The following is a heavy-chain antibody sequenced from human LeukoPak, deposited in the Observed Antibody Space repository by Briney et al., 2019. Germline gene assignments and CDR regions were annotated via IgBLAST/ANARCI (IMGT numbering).Heavy chain of an antibody. CDR1: GYSISSGYY. J-gene: IGHJ5*02. D-gene: IGHD7-27*01. CDR3: ARDKVSDWGNWFDP. CDR2: IYHSGST. Sequence: SETLSLTCTVSGYSISSGYYWGWIRQPPGKGLEWIGSIYHSGSTYYNPSLKSRVTISVDTSKNQFSLKLSSVTAADTAVYYCARDKVSDWGNWFDPWGQGTLVTVSS. V-gene: IGHV4-38-2*02.